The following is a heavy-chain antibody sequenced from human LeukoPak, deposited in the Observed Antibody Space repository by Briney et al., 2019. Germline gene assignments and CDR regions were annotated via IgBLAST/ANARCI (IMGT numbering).Heavy chain of an antibody. V-gene: IGHV1-18*01. CDR3: ATRLRYFDWLPLDY. Sequence: ASVKVSCKASGYTFTSYGISWVRQAPGQGLEWMGWISAYNGNTNYAQKLQGRVTMTTDTSTSTAYMELRSLRSDDTAVYYCATRLRYFDWLPLDYWGQGTLVTVS. D-gene: IGHD3-9*01. CDR2: ISAYNGNT. J-gene: IGHJ4*02. CDR1: GYTFTSYG.